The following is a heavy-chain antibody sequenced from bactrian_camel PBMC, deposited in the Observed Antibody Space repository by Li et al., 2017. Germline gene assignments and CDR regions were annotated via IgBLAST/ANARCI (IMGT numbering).Heavy chain of an antibody. D-gene: IGHD5*01. CDR2: INTGGSST. J-gene: IGHJ4*01. Sequence: DVQLVESGGGLVQPGGSLRLSCAASGFAFSRYSLSWVRQAAGKGLEWVSRINTGGSSTYYADSVKGRFTIARDNAKNTLYLQLNSLKTEDTAMYYCASWGDNYWGQGTQVTVS. CDR1: GFAFSRYS. V-gene: IGHV3S40*01. CDR3: ASWGDNY.